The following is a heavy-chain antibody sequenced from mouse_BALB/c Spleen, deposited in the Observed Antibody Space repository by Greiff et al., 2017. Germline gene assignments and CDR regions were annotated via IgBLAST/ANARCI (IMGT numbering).Heavy chain of an antibody. CDR2: IRNKANGYTT. V-gene: IGHV7-3*02. D-gene: IGHD1-1*01. CDR3: ARVYYYGTYFDY. CDR1: GFTFTDYY. Sequence: VQLVESGGGLVQPGGSLRLSCATSGFTFTDYYMSWVRQPPGKALEWLGFIRNKANGYTTEYSASVKGRFTISRDNSQSILYLQMNTLRAEDSATYYCARVYYYGTYFDYWGQGTTLTVSS. J-gene: IGHJ2*01.